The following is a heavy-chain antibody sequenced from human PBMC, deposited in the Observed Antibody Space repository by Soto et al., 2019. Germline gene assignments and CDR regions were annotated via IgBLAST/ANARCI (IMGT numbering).Heavy chain of an antibody. Sequence: SVKVSCKASGGTFSSYAISWVRQAPGQGLEWMGGIIPIFGTANYAQKFQGRVTITADKSTSTAYMELRSLRFDDTAVYYCARAPRIVTPASGIRDFDYWGQGALVTVSS. D-gene: IGHD3-16*02. CDR1: GGTFSSYA. CDR2: IIPIFGTA. CDR3: ARAPRIVTPASGIRDFDY. V-gene: IGHV1-69*06. J-gene: IGHJ4*02.